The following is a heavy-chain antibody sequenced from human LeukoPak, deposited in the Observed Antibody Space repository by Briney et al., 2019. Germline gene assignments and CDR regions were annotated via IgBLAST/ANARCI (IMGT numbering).Heavy chain of an antibody. J-gene: IGHJ6*02. V-gene: IGHV3-64*01. CDR1: GFTFSSYA. CDR3: ARAIYSGSYSSDMHV. CDR2: ISSNGGSI. Sequence: GGSLRLSCAASGFTFSSYAMHWVRQAPGKGLEYVSAISSNGGSIYYANSVKGRFTISRDNSKNTLYLQMGSLRAEDMAVYYCARAIYSGSYSSDMHVWGQGTTVTVSS. D-gene: IGHD1-26*01.